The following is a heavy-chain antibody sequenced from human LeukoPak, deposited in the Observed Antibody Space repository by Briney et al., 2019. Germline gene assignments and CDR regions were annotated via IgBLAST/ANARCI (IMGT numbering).Heavy chain of an antibody. J-gene: IGHJ4*02. D-gene: IGHD5-12*01. CDR1: GFTFSSYA. CDR3: AKGEDIGGYSGYASDY. CDR2: ISCSGGST. V-gene: IGHV3-23*01. Sequence: GGSVRLSCAASGFTFSSYAMSWVRQAPGKGLDWVSAISCSGGSTYYVDSVKGRFTISRDNSKNTLYLQMNSLRAEDTAVYYCAKGEDIGGYSGYASDYWGQGTLVTVSS.